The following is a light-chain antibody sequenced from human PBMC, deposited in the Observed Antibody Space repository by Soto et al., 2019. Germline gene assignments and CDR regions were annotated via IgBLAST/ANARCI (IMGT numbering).Light chain of an antibody. CDR1: QTISSW. CDR2: KAS. Sequence: IPITQSPSTLSGSVGARVTITCRASQTISSWLAWYQQKPGTVPKLLIYKASNLETGVPSRFSGSGSGTDFTLNISSLKPEDIETYEGQQYEDHPLTFGRGTKVDNK. CDR3: QQYEDHPLT. J-gene: IGKJ1*01. V-gene: IGKV1-5*03.